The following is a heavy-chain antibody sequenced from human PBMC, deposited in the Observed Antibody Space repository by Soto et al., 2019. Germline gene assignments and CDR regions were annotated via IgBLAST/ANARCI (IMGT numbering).Heavy chain of an antibody. J-gene: IGHJ5*01. D-gene: IGHD2-15*01. V-gene: IGHV4-30-4*01. Sequence: SENLSLTCTVSGGFISRGDYFWSWVRQPPGRGLEGIGYIYYSGGTYYNPSLRSRVTISVDTSKNQFSLKLSSVTAADTAVYYWARWVEASLASFYSWGQRTPATVS. CDR1: GGFISRGDYF. CDR3: ARWVEASLASFYS. CDR2: IYYSGGT.